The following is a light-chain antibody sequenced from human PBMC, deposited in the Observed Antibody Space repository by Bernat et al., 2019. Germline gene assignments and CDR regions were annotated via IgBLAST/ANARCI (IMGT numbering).Light chain of an antibody. Sequence: DIQMTQSPSPLSASVGDRVTITCRATQAISKYLAWVQQKPGKAPKSLIYGASTLFSGVPSRFSGSGSETDFTLTISSLQPEDSATYYCQQYDRYPLAFGVGTKVEVK. V-gene: IGKV1-16*01. J-gene: IGKJ4*01. CDR1: QAISKY. CDR2: GAS. CDR3: QQYDRYPLA.